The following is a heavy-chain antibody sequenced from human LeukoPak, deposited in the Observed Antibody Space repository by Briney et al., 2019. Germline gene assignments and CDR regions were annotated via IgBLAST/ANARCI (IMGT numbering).Heavy chain of an antibody. CDR1: GGSFSGYY. D-gene: IGHD3-10*01. Sequence: SETLSLTCAVYGGSFSGYYWSWIRQPPGKGLEWIGEINHSGSTNYNPSLKSRVTISVDTSKNQFSLKLSSVTAADTAVYYCARIPRRITMVRGVTTGFDYWGQGTLVTVSS. V-gene: IGHV4-34*01. J-gene: IGHJ4*02. CDR2: INHSGST. CDR3: ARIPRRITMVRGVTTGFDY.